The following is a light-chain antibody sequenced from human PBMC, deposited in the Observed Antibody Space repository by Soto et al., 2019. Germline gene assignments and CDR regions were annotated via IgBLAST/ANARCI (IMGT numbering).Light chain of an antibody. V-gene: IGLV4-60*02. CDR3: ETWDSDTRV. J-gene: IGLJ3*02. CDR1: SGHSSYI. CDR2: LEGSGSY. Sequence: QPVLAQSSSASASLGSSVKLPCTLRSGHSSYIIAWHQQQPGKAPRYLMKLEGSGSYNKGSGVPDRFSGSGSGADRYLTISNLQFEDEADYYCETWDSDTRVFGGGTQVTVL.